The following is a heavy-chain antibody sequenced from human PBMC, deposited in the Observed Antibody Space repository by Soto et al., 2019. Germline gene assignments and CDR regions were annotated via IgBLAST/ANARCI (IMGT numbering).Heavy chain of an antibody. V-gene: IGHV1-2*04. CDR1: GYTFTGYY. CDR3: ATQRSEWELSFDY. CDR2: INPNSGGT. D-gene: IGHD1-26*01. J-gene: IGHJ4*02. Sequence: VSVKVSCKASGYTFTGYYMHWVRQAPGQGLEWMGWINPNSGGTNYAQKFQGWVTMTRDTSISTAYMELSRLRSDDTAVYYCATQRSEWELSFDYWGQGTLVTVSS.